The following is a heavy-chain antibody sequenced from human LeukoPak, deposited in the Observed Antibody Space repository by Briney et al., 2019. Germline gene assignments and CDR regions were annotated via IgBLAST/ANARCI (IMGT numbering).Heavy chain of an antibody. CDR3: ARDRVAGWFDP. CDR2: IWYDGSNK. V-gene: IGHV3-33*01. J-gene: IGHJ5*02. Sequence: AGGSLRLSCAASGFTFSSYGMHWVRQAPGKGLEWVAVIWYDGSNKYYADSVKGRFTISRDNSKNTLYLQMNILRAEDTAVYYCARDRVAGWFDPWGQGTLVTVSS. D-gene: IGHD6-19*01. CDR1: GFTFSSYG.